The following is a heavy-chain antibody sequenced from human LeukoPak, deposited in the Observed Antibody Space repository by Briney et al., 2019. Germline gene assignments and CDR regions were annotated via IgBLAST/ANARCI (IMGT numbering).Heavy chain of an antibody. J-gene: IGHJ5*02. CDR3: TRCGDNCVGSFDP. Sequence: GGSLRLSCAASGFNLTTYTMNWVRQSPGQGLEWISQISSSSSTIYYADAVKGRFTISRDNAKNSLYLQMNSLRAEDTAVYYCTRCGDNCVGSFDPWGQGTLVTVSS. CDR1: GFNLTTYT. CDR2: ISSSSSTI. V-gene: IGHV3-48*04. D-gene: IGHD2-21*01.